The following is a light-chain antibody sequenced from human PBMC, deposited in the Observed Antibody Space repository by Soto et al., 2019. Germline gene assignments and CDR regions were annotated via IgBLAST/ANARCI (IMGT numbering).Light chain of an antibody. J-gene: IGKJ4*01. CDR3: QQYGSTPRT. V-gene: IGKV3-20*01. CDR2: GAS. CDR1: QSVSRNS. Sequence: EIVLTQSPGTLSLSPGERATLSCRASQSVSRNSLAWYQRKPGQAPRLLIYGASSRVTGIPDRFSGSGSGTVFTLTISRLEPEDFAVYSCQQYGSTPRTFGGGTKVDIK.